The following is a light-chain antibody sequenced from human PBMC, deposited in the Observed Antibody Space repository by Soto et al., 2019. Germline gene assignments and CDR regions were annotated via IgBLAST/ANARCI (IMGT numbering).Light chain of an antibody. J-gene: IGLJ1*01. CDR2: EDN. CDR3: ATWDSGLSGGV. V-gene: IGLV1-51*02. Sequence: QSVLTQPPSVSAAPGQRVTISCSGSSSNIENNYVSWYRQLPGTAPNLLIYEDNKRPSGIPDRFSGSKSGTSATLGITGLETGDEADYYCATWDSGLSGGVFGTGTKLTVL. CDR1: SSNIENNY.